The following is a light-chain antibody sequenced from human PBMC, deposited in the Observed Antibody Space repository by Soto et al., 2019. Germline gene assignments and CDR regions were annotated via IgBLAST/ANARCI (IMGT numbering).Light chain of an antibody. V-gene: IGKV3-15*01. Sequence: EIVMTQSPATLSVSPVERATLSCRASQSVSSNLAWYQQKPGQAPRLLIYGASTRATGIPARFSGSGSGAEFTLTISSLEPEDFAVYYCQQRSNWPPWTFGQGTKVDIK. CDR1: QSVSSN. CDR2: GAS. CDR3: QQRSNWPPWT. J-gene: IGKJ1*01.